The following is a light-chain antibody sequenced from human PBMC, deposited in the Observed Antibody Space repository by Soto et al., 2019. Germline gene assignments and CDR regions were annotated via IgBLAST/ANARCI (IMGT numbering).Light chain of an antibody. CDR1: NSDIGAGYD. Sequence: QAVVTQPPSVSGAPGQRVTISCTGSNSDIGAGYDVHWYQQLPGTAPKLVIYANNNRPSGVPDRFSASKSGTSASLAITGLQADDEADYYCQSYDSSLRGVFGTGTTVTVL. CDR2: ANN. J-gene: IGLJ1*01. V-gene: IGLV1-40*01. CDR3: QSYDSSLRGV.